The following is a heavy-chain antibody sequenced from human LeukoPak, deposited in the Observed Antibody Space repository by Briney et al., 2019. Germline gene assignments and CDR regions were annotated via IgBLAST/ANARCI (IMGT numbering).Heavy chain of an antibody. D-gene: IGHD5-18*01. Sequence: SQTLSLTCTVSGGSISSGSYYWSWIRQPAGKGLEWIGRIYTSGSTNYNPSLKSRVTISVDTSKNQFSLKLSSVTAADTAVYYCARDQHSSYYYYMDVWGKGTTVTVSS. CDR2: IYTSGST. CDR1: GGSISSGSYY. J-gene: IGHJ6*03. V-gene: IGHV4-61*02. CDR3: ARDQHSSYYYYMDV.